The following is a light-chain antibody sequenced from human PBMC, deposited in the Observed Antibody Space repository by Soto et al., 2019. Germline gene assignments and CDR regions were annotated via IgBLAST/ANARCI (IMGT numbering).Light chain of an antibody. J-gene: IGKJ1*01. CDR1: QTISSH. V-gene: IGKV1-39*01. CDR3: QQSYRSHWT. Sequence: DIQMTQSPSSLSASVGDRVTITCRASQTISSHLNWYQQKPGKAPKLLIFAASSLQSGVPSRFSGSGYGTDFTLTISSLQPEDFATYYCQQSYRSHWTFGPGTTVEIK. CDR2: AAS.